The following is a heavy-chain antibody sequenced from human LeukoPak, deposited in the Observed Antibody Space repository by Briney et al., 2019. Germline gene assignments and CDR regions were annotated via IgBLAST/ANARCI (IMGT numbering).Heavy chain of an antibody. Sequence: GASMKVSCKASGYTFTSYAMHWVRQAPGQRLEWMGWINAGNGNTKYSQKFQGRVTITRDTSASTAYMELSSLRSEDTAVYYCARARITFGGVIGYWGQGTLVTVSS. CDR1: GYTFTSYA. CDR2: INAGNGNT. D-gene: IGHD3-16*01. V-gene: IGHV1-3*01. CDR3: ARARITFGGVIGY. J-gene: IGHJ4*02.